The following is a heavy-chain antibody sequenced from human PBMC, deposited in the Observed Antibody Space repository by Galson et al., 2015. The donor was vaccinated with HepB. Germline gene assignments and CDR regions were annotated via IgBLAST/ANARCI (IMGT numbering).Heavy chain of an antibody. J-gene: IGHJ4*02. CDR1: GFTVSSNS. V-gene: IGHV3-53*01. D-gene: IGHD1-26*01. CDR2: IYSGGST. CDR3: ARDGNGPFGY. Sequence: SLRLSCAASGFTVSSNSMNWVRQAPGKGLEWVSLIYSGGSTYYADSVKGRFTTSRDNSKNTLSLQMDSLRVDDTAVYYCARDGNGPFGYWGQGTLVTVSS.